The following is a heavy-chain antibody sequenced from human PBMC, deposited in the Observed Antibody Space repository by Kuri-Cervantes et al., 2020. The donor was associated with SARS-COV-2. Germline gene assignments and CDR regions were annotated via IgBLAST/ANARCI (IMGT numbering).Heavy chain of an antibody. Sequence: GGSLRLSCAASGFTFSRNTMNWVRQAPGKGLEWVSVIYSGGSTYYADSVKGRFTISRDNSKNTLYLQMNSLRAEDTAVYYCARDGYSSGWYGDNDYYYYGMDVWGQGTTVTVSS. CDR1: GFTFSRNT. CDR3: ARDGYSSGWYGDNDYYYYGMDV. J-gene: IGHJ6*02. CDR2: IYSGGST. V-gene: IGHV3-66*01. D-gene: IGHD6-19*01.